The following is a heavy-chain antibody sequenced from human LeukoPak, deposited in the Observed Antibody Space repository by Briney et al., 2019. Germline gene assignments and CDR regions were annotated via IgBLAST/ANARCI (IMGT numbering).Heavy chain of an antibody. J-gene: IGHJ4*02. CDR3: ARDFLHSSGYIVDY. V-gene: IGHV1-2*02. D-gene: IGHD3-22*01. Sequence: GASVKVSCKASGYTFTGYYMHWVRQAPGQGLEWMGGINPNSGGTNYAQKFQGRVTMTRDTSISTAYMELSRLRSDDTAVYYCARDFLHSSGYIVDYWGQGTLVTVSS. CDR1: GYTFTGYY. CDR2: INPNSGGT.